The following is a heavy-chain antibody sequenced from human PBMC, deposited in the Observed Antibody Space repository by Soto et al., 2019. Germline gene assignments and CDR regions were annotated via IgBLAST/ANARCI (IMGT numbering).Heavy chain of an antibody. CDR3: ARGIALGNWLDP. CDR1: GYTFTGYY. V-gene: IGHV1-2*02. CDR2: INPNSGGT. Sequence: ASVKVSCKASGYTFTGYYKHWVRQAPGQGLEWMGWINPNSGGTNYAQKFQGRVTMTRDTSISTAYMELSRLRSDDTAVYYCARGIALGNWLDPWGHGTLVTRSS. J-gene: IGHJ5*02. D-gene: IGHD6-13*01.